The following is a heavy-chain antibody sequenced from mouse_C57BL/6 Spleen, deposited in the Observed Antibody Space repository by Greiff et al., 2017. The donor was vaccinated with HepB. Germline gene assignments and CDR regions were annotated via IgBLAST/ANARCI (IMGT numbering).Heavy chain of an antibody. CDR2: IYPGGGYT. Sequence: QVHVKQSGAELVRPGPSVKMSCKASGYTFTNYWIGWAKQRPGHGLEWIGDIYPGGGYTNYNEKFKGKATLTADKSSSTAYMQFSSLTSEDSAIYYCARRTTVPSFDYWGQGTTLTVSS. CDR1: GYTFTNYW. V-gene: IGHV1-63*01. D-gene: IGHD1-1*01. CDR3: ARRTTVPSFDY. J-gene: IGHJ2*01.